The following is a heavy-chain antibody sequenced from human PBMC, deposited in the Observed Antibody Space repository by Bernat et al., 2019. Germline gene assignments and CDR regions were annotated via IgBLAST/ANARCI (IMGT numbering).Heavy chain of an antibody. V-gene: IGHV3-30-3*01. CDR3: AREDDGGAFDI. J-gene: IGHJ3*02. CDR2: ISYDGSNK. D-gene: IGHD1-1*01. CDR1: GFPFSSYA. Sequence: QVQLVESGGGVVQPGRSLRLSCAASGFPFSSYAMHWVRQAPGKGLEWVAVISYDGSNKYYAASVKGRFTISRDNSKNTLYLQMNSLRAEDTAVYYCAREDDGGAFDIWGQGTMVTVSS.